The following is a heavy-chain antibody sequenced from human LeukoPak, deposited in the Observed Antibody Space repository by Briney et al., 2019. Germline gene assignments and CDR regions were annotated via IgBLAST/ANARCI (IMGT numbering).Heavy chain of an antibody. V-gene: IGHV3-48*03. CDR2: ISSSGSTI. Sequence: GGSLRLSCAASGFTFSSYEMNWVRQAPGKGLEWVSYISSSGSTINYADSVKGRFTISRDNAKNSLYLQMNSLRAEDTAVYYCARGRGRIAFDFDYWGQGTLVTVSS. J-gene: IGHJ4*02. CDR3: ARGRGRIAFDFDY. CDR1: GFTFSSYE. D-gene: IGHD3-16*02.